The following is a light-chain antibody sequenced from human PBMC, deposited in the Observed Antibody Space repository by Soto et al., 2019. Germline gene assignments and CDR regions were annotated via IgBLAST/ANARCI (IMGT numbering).Light chain of an antibody. CDR2: AAS. J-gene: IGKJ1*01. CDR3: QQTYSGRT. CDR1: QKIVNY. V-gene: IGKV1-39*01. Sequence: DIQMTQSPSSLTASVGDTVTITCRTRQKIVNYVNWYQQRPGKAPDLLISAASTLHSGDPSRFSGSGSGTVFTLTIGSLQPEDLATYYCQQTYSGRTFGQGTRLEIK.